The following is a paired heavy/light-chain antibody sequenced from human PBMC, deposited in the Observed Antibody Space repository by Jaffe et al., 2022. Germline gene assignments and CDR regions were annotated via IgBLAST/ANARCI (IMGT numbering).Light chain of an antibody. J-gene: IGKJ1*01. CDR1: LSVNSNY. V-gene: IGKV3-20*01. CDR2: GAS. CDR3: QYYGRSRV. Sequence: IVLTQSPGTLSLSPGERGTLSCRVSLSVNSNYVAWYHQRPGQAPRLLIHGASNRATGIPDKFSGSGSGTDFTLTISRLEPEDFGVYYCQYYGRSRVFGQGTKVEIK.
Heavy chain of an antibody. CDR3: AKEGGPLSVIGHYMDV. CDR2: ISGSGQNK. CDR1: GFTFNSYA. J-gene: IGHJ6*03. V-gene: IGHV3-23*01. Sequence: EVQLSESGGALEQPGGSLRLSCAASGFTFNSYAMSWVRQAPGKGLEWVSGISGSGQNKFYADSVEGRFIISRDNSNNTVSLQINSLRAEDTAVYFCAKEGGPLSVIGHYMDVWGKGTTVTVSS. D-gene: IGHD3-3*02.